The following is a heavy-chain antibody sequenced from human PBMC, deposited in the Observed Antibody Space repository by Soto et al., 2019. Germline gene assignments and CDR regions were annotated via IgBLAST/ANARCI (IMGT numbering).Heavy chain of an antibody. CDR1: GFRFSDYS. CDR2: ISSSSFTI. V-gene: IGHV3-48*01. J-gene: IGHJ6*03. Sequence: GGSLRLSCAASGFRFSDYSMNWVRQAPGRGLEWVSYISSSSFTIHYADSVEGRFAISRDNAKNSLYLQMNSLRAEDTAVYYCAKEGVLNYDILTGRRLYYYMDVWGKGTTVTVSS. CDR3: AKEGVLNYDILTGRRLYYYMDV. D-gene: IGHD3-9*01.